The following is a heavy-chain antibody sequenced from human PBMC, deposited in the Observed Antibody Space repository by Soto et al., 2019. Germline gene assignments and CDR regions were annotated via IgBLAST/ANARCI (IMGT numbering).Heavy chain of an antibody. CDR1: GYTFTSYD. V-gene: IGHV1-8*01. Sequence: ASVKVSCKASGYTFTSYDINWVRQAAGQGLEWMAWMDPKSSDKGYAQKFQGRVTLTKDTSISTAYMELSSLGSEDTAVYYCARNPVGKPYGLDIWGQGTTVTVSS. D-gene: IGHD2-15*01. CDR3: ARNPVGKPYGLDI. CDR2: MDPKSSDK. J-gene: IGHJ6*02.